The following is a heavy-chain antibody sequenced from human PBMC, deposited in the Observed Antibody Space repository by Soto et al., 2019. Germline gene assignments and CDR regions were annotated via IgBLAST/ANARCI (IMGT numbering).Heavy chain of an antibody. Sequence: GPEVRKPGASVKVSCKASGYTFRDYGIAWVRQAPGQGLEWMGWISAFNGHTNYAQKFQGRVTVTADASTATAYMELRSLRPDDTAMYFCARGKGYDYDHWGQGTLVTVSS. CDR1: GYTFRDYG. D-gene: IGHD3-22*01. CDR2: ISAFNGHT. CDR3: ARGKGYDYDH. V-gene: IGHV1-18*01. J-gene: IGHJ4*02.